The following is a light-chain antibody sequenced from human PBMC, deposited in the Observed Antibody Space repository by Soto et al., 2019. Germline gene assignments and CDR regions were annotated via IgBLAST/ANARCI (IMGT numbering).Light chain of an antibody. V-gene: IGKV3D-15*01. J-gene: IGKJ4*02. Sequence: EIVMTQSPATLSVSPGQRATLSCRASQSISGNLAWYQQKPGQAPRLLIYGASTRATGIPARFRGSGSGTEFTLTISSLQSEDFAVYYCQQYNNWPAHTFGGGTKVEIK. CDR3: QQYNNWPAHT. CDR1: QSISGN. CDR2: GAS.